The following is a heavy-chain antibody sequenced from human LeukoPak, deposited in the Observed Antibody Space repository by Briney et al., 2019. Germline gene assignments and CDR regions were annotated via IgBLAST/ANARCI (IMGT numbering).Heavy chain of an antibody. CDR1: GGSISSYY. V-gene: IGHV4-59*01. CDR2: IYYSGST. CDR3: ARSHSLRTSFDY. Sequence: KPSETLSLTCTVSGGSISSYYWSWIRQPPGKGLEWIGYIYYSGSTNYNPSLKSRVTISVDTSKNQFSLKLSSVTAADTAVYYCARSHSLRTSFDYWGQGTLVTVSS. D-gene: IGHD2-2*01. J-gene: IGHJ4*02.